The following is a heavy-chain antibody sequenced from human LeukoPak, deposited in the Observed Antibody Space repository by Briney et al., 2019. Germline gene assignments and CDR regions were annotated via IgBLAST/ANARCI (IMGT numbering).Heavy chain of an antibody. CDR3: ARAPLWSKTIDY. CDR2: ISSSGSTI. D-gene: IGHD5-18*01. J-gene: IGHJ4*02. CDR1: GFTFSSYE. Sequence: GGSLRLSCAASGFTFSSYEMNWVRQAPGKGLEWVSYISSSGSTIYYADSVKGRFTISRDNAKNSLYLQMNSLRAEDTAVYYCARAPLWSKTIDYWGQGTLVTVSS. V-gene: IGHV3-48*03.